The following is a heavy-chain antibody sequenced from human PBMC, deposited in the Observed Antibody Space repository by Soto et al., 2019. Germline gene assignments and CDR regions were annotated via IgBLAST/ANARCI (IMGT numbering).Heavy chain of an antibody. CDR3: ARDRQQWLEPAGGALPF. V-gene: IGHV3-30-3*01. D-gene: IGHD6-19*01. CDR1: GFTLSSYV. CDR2: ISYAGNDN. Sequence: GGSLRLSCAASGFTLSSYVMHWVRQAPGKGLEWVARISYAGNDNYYADSVKGRFTISRDNSKKTLYLQMTSLRADDTAVYYCARDRQQWLEPAGGALPFWGQGTMVTVSS. J-gene: IGHJ3*01.